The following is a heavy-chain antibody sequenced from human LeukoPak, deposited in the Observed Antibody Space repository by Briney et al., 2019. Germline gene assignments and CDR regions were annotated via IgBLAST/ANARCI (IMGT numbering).Heavy chain of an antibody. CDR3: ASSIAVAGPTGETDY. CDR2: IYHSGST. D-gene: IGHD6-19*01. V-gene: IGHV4-30-2*01. J-gene: IGHJ4*02. CDR1: GGFISSGGYY. Sequence: PSETLSLTCTVSGGFISSGGYYWSWIRQPPGKGLEWIGYIYHSGSTYYNPSLKSRVTISVDRSKNQFSLKLSYVTAADTAVYYCASSIAVAGPTGETDYWGQGTLVTVSS.